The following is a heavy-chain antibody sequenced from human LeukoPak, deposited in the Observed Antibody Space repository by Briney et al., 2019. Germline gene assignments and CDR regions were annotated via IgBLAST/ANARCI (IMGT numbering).Heavy chain of an antibody. CDR1: GYTFTGYY. D-gene: IGHD4-17*01. V-gene: IGHV1-2*02. J-gene: IGHJ4*02. CDR3: ARDFGSTVTTPDY. Sequence: ASVKVSCKASGYTFTGYYMRWVRQAPGQGLEWMGWINPNSGGTNYAQKFQGRVTMTRDTSISTAYMELSRLRSDDTAVYYCARDFGSTVTTPDYWGQGTLVTVSS. CDR2: INPNSGGT.